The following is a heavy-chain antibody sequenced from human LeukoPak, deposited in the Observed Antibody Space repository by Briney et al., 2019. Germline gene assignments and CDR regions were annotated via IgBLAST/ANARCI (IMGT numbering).Heavy chain of an antibody. CDR3: AKNKYRKCSGGNCRVLYYYYYMDV. J-gene: IGHJ6*03. CDR2: MNPNSGNT. D-gene: IGHD2-15*01. CDR1: GYTFTSYD. Sequence: GASVKVSCKASGYTFTSYDINWVRQATGQGLEWMGWMNPNSGNTGYAQKFQGRVTMTRNTSISTAYMELSSLRSEDTAVYYCAKNKYRKCSGGNCRVLYYYYYMDVWGKGTTVTVSS. V-gene: IGHV1-8*01.